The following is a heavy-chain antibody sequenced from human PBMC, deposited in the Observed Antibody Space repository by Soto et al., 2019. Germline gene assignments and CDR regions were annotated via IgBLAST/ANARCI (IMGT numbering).Heavy chain of an antibody. D-gene: IGHD5-18*01. J-gene: IGHJ6*02. CDR3: ARDFGVDKVMTDSYGMDV. Sequence: GASVKVSCKASGFTFSTYYMHWVRQAPGQGLEWVGIINPSGGSTRYAQKFQGRVTLTRDTSTRTVYTDLSSLRSEDTAVYYCARDFGVDKVMTDSYGMDVWGQGTTVTVSS. V-gene: IGHV1-46*01. CDR2: INPSGGST. CDR1: GFTFSTYY.